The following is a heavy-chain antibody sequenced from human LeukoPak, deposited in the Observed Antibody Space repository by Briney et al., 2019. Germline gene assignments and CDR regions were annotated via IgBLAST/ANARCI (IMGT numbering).Heavy chain of an antibody. CDR3: ARGPSGYYYYYYMDV. CDR1: GGTFSSYA. CDR2: IIPIFGTA. D-gene: IGHD1-26*01. J-gene: IGHJ6*03. Sequence: SVKVSCKASGGTFSSYAISWVRQAPGQGLEWMGGIIPIFGTANYAQKFQGRVTITADESTSTAYMELSSLRAEDTAVYYCARGPSGYYYYYYMDVWGKGTTVTVSS. V-gene: IGHV1-69*13.